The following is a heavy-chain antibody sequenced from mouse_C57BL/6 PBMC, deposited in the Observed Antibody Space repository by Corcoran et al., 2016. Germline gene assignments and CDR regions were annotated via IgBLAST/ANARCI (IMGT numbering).Heavy chain of an antibody. J-gene: IGHJ2*01. Sequence: QIQFVQSGTELKKPGETVKISCKASGYTFTTYRMSWVKQAPGKGLKWMGWINTYSGVPTYADDFKGRFPFSLETSASTAYLQINNLKNEDTATYLCARTGPPLTTVVATDYWGQGTTLTVSS. CDR1: GYTFTTYR. CDR3: ARTGPPLTTVVATDY. V-gene: IGHV9-3*01. D-gene: IGHD1-1*01. CDR2: INTYSGVP.